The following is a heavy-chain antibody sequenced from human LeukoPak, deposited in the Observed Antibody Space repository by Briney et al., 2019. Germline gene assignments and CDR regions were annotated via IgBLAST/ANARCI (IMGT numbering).Heavy chain of an antibody. CDR1: GFTFSNYG. J-gene: IGHJ3*02. D-gene: IGHD1-26*01. Sequence: GSLRLSCAASGFTFSNYGMNWVRQAPGKGLEWVSFISSSSSYIYYADSVKGRFTISRDNAKNSLYLQMNSLRAEDTAVYYCAREGADAFDIWGQGTMVTVSS. CDR3: AREGADAFDI. CDR2: ISSSSSYI. V-gene: IGHV3-21*01.